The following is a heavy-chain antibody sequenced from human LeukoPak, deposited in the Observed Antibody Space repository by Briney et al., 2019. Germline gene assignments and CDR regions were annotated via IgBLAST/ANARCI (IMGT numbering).Heavy chain of an antibody. CDR3: ARGAIAAAGTVWFDP. D-gene: IGHD6-13*01. J-gene: IGHJ5*02. CDR1: GGSSSTYY. CDR2: IYYSGST. Sequence: SETLSLTCTVSGGSSSTYYWSWIRQPPGKGLEWIGYIYYSGSTNYNPSLKSRVTISVDTSKNQFSLKLSSVTAADTAVYYCARGAIAAAGTVWFDPWGQGTLVTVSS. V-gene: IGHV4-59*01.